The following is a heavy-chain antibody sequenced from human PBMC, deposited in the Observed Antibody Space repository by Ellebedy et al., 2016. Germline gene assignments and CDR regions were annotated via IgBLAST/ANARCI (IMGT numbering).Heavy chain of an antibody. V-gene: IGHV1-69*04. Sequence: SVKVSCXASGGTFSSYAISWVRQAPGQGLEWMGRIIPILGIANYAQKFQGRVTITADKSTSTAYMELSSLRSEDTAVYYCAREGCGGDCYSQPTYYYYYGMDVWGQGTTVTVSS. CDR2: IIPILGIA. CDR1: GGTFSSYA. J-gene: IGHJ6*02. CDR3: AREGCGGDCYSQPTYYYYYGMDV. D-gene: IGHD2-21*02.